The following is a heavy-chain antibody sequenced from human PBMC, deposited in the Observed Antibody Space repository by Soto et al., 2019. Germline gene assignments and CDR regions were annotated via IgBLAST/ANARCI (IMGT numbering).Heavy chain of an antibody. CDR2: IYYSGST. V-gene: IGHV4-39*01. D-gene: IGHD2-15*01. J-gene: IGHJ4*02. CDR1: GGSISSSSYY. CDR3: ARLGYCSGGSCYKFDY. Sequence: QLLESGPGLVTPSETLSLTCTVSGGSISSSSYYWGWIRQPPGKGLEWIGSIYYSGSTYYNPSLKSRVTISVDTSKNQFSLKLSSVTAADTAVYYCARLGYCSGGSCYKFDYWGQGTLVTVSS.